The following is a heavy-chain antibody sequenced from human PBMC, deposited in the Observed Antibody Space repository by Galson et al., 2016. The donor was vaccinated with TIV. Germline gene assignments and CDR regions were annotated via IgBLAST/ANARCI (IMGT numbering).Heavy chain of an antibody. CDR1: GFSFSSYS. CDR3: ARVRTDYRGSHYMDV. V-gene: IGHV3-21*01. Sequence: SLRLSCAASGFSFSSYSMNWVRQAPGKGLEWVLFISDTFRFIYYGDSVQGRFTISRDNAKNTLYLELNSLRAEDTAVYYCARVRTDYRGSHYMDVWGKGTTVTVSS. CDR2: ISDTFRFI. J-gene: IGHJ6*03. D-gene: IGHD5-12*01.